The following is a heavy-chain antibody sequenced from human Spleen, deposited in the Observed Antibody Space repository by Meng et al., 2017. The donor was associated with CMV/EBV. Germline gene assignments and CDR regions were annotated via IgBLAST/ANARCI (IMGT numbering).Heavy chain of an antibody. CDR1: GFTLSTYN. J-gene: IGHJ6*02. Sequence: GESLKISCAASGFTLSTYNTHWVRQAPGKGLQWVSKISSSSRTIHYADSVKGRFSISRDNAKNSLYLQMNSLRAEDTAVYYCARDPPRYGMDVWGQGTTVTVSS. V-gene: IGHV3-48*04. CDR2: ISSSSRTI. CDR3: ARDPPRYGMDV. D-gene: IGHD3-16*02.